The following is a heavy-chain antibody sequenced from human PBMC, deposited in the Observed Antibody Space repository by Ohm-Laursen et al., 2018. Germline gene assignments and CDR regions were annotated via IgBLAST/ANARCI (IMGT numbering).Heavy chain of an antibody. CDR3: ARARHSNYRFDAFDM. V-gene: IGHV3-74*01. Sequence: SLRLSCAASGFTFSSYGMHWVRQAPGKGLVWVSRINGDGSSTTYADSVKGRFTISRDNAKNTVYVQMNGLRAEDTAVYYCARARHSNYRFDAFDMWGQGTMVTVSS. J-gene: IGHJ3*02. D-gene: IGHD4-11*01. CDR2: INGDGSST. CDR1: GFTFSSYG.